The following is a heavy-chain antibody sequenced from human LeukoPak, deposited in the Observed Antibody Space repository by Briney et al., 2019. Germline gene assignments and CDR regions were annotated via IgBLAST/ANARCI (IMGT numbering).Heavy chain of an antibody. Sequence: GGSLRLSCAASGFTFSSYAMHWVRQAPGKGLEWVAVISYDGSNKYYADSVKGRFTISRDNSKNTLYLQMNSLRAEDTAVYYSARLEDVWGLGTTVTVSS. CDR1: GFTFSSYA. J-gene: IGHJ6*02. CDR3: ARLEDV. CDR2: ISYDGSNK. V-gene: IGHV3-30*04.